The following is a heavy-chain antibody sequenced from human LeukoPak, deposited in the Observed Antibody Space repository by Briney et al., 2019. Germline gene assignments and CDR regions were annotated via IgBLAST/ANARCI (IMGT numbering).Heavy chain of an antibody. CDR1: GGSISSYY. V-gene: IGHV4-4*07. CDR3: ARDRITMVRGVSYYMDV. J-gene: IGHJ6*03. D-gene: IGHD3-10*01. CDR2: IYTSGST. Sequence: PSETLSLTCTVSGGSISSYYWSWIWQPAGKGLEWIGRIYTSGSTNYNPSLKSRVTMSVDTSKNQFSLKLSSVTAADTAVYYCARDRITMVRGVSYYMDVWGKGTTVTISS.